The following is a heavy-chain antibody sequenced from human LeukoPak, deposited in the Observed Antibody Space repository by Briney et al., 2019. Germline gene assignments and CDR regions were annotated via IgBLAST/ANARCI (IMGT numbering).Heavy chain of an antibody. CDR2: IYYTGST. Sequence: SETLSLTCTVSGGSIGSYYWSWIRQPPGEGLEWIGYIYYTGSTDYNPSLKSRATISVDTSKNQFSLKLSSVTAADTAVYYCARSFSGRGDAFDIWGQGTMVTVSS. J-gene: IGHJ3*02. CDR1: GGSIGSYY. CDR3: ARSFSGRGDAFDI. D-gene: IGHD6-19*01. V-gene: IGHV4-59*01.